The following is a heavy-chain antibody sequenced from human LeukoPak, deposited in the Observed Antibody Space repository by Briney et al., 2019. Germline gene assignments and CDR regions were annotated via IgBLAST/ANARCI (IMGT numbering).Heavy chain of an antibody. J-gene: IGHJ5*02. CDR1: GFTFSSYA. CDR2: ITGSGGST. V-gene: IGHV3-23*01. D-gene: IGHD3-10*02. CDR3: ARRMFSDTWFDP. Sequence: TGGSLRLSCAASGFTFSSYAMSWVRQAPGKGLEWVSSITGSGGSTYYADSVKGRFTISRDNSKNTLFLQMNSLRAEDTAVYYCARRMFSDTWFDPWGQGTLVTVTS.